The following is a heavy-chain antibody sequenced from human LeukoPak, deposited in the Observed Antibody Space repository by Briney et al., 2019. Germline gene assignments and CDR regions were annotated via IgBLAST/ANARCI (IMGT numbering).Heavy chain of an antibody. J-gene: IGHJ4*02. CDR3: AREVYSGYDFPQPIDY. D-gene: IGHD5-12*01. CDR2: INHSGST. V-gene: IGHV4-34*01. CDR1: GGSFSGYY. Sequence: PSETLSLTCAVYGGSFSGYYWSWIRQPPGKGLEWIGEINHSGSTNYNPSLKSRVTISVDTSNNQFSLNLNSVTAADTAVYYCAREVYSGYDFPQPIDYWGQGTLVTVAS.